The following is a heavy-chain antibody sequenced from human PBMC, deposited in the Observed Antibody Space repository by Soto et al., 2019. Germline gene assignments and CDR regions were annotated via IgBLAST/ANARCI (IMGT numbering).Heavy chain of an antibody. V-gene: IGHV1-69*13. J-gene: IGHJ1*01. CDR1: GGSFSGQA. CDR3: GSVPR. CDR2: IIPIFHTT. Sequence: SVNVSCKGSGGSFSGQAVSWVREAPGRGLEWMGGIIPIFHTTNYARKLPGRLTIKADESTSTASMELTSLTSADTAGYYSGSVPRWGEGTPVTVS.